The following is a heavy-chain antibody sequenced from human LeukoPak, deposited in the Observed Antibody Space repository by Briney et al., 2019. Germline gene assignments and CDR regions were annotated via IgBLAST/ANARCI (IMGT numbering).Heavy chain of an antibody. D-gene: IGHD6-13*01. Sequence: PSETLSLTCAVYGGSFSGYYWSWIRQPPGKGLEWIGEINHSGSTNYNPSLKSRVTISVDTSKNQFSLKLSSVTAADTAVYYCASGAAAGTGNYYYYGMDVWGQGTTVTVSS. J-gene: IGHJ6*02. V-gene: IGHV4-34*01. CDR3: ASGAAAGTGNYYYYGMDV. CDR1: GGSFSGYY. CDR2: INHSGST.